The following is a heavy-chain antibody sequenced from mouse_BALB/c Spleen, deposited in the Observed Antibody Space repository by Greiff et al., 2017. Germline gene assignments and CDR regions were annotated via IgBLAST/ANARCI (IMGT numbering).Heavy chain of an antibody. CDR2: ISSGGSYT. V-gene: IGHV5-6*01. Sequence: EVHLVESGGDLVKPGGSLKLSCAASGFTFSSYGMSWVRQTPDKRLEWVATISSGGSYTYYPDSVKGRFTISRDNAKNTLYLQMSSLKSEDTAMYYCARQGTTVVAPFDYWGQGTTLTVSS. J-gene: IGHJ2*01. CDR1: GFTFSSYG. CDR3: ARQGTTVVAPFDY. D-gene: IGHD1-1*01.